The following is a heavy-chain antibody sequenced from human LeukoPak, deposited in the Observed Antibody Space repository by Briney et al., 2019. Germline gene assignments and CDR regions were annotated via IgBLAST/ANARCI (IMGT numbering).Heavy chain of an antibody. V-gene: IGHV4-34*01. J-gene: IGHJ3*02. CDR1: GGSFSGYY. Sequence: SETRSLTCAVYGGSFSGYYWSWIRQPPGKGLEWIGEINHSGSTNYNPSLKSRVTISVDTSKNQFSLKLSSVTAADTAVYYCAREENIAVAGIDIWGQGTMVTVSS. CDR3: AREENIAVAGIDI. D-gene: IGHD6-19*01. CDR2: INHSGST.